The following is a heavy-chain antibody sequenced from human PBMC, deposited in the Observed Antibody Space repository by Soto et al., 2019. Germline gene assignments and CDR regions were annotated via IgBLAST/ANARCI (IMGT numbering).Heavy chain of an antibody. V-gene: IGHV4-31*03. CDR2: IYYST. J-gene: IGHJ6*02. CDR1: CGAISSGGYY. Sequence: QVQLQESGPGLVKPSQTLSLTCTVSCGAISSGGYYWSWILQHPGKGLEWIGYIYYSTYYNPSLKRRVTISVDTAKNQFSLQLSSVTAADTAVYYCARDYRASYPAYYYYGMDVWGQGTTVTVSS. D-gene: IGHD3-16*02. CDR3: ARDYRASYPAYYYYGMDV.